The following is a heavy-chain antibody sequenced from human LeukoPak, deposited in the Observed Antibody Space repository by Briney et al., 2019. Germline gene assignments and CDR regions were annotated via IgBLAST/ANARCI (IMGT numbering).Heavy chain of an antibody. CDR3: AGFKTSPGAGDAFDI. Sequence: SVKVSCKASGGTFSSYAISWVRQAPGQGLEWMGGIIPIFGTANYAQKFQGRVTITADESTSTAYMELSSLRSEDTAVYYCAGFKTSPGAGDAFDIWGQGTMVTVSS. CDR1: GGTFSSYA. CDR2: IIPIFGTA. J-gene: IGHJ3*02. D-gene: IGHD2-2*01. V-gene: IGHV1-69*13.